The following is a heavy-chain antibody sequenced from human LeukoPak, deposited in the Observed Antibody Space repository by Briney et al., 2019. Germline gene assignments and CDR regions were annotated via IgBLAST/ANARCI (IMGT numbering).Heavy chain of an antibody. J-gene: IGHJ6*02. Sequence: ASVKVSCRVSGYTLTELSMHCVRQAPGKGLEWMGGFDPEDGETIYAQKFQGRVTMTEDTSTDTAYMELSSLRSEDTAVYYCATDQLVGAPPYYYYYGMDVWGQGTTVTVSS. D-gene: IGHD1-26*01. V-gene: IGHV1-24*01. CDR2: FDPEDGET. CDR1: GYTLTELS. CDR3: ATDQLVGAPPYYYYYGMDV.